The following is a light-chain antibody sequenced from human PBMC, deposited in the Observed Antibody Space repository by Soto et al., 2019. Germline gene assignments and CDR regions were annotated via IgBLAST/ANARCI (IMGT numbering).Light chain of an antibody. J-gene: IGKJ3*01. V-gene: IGKV3-15*01. CDR2: GAS. CDR1: ESISSN. Sequence: ETVMTQSPATLSVSPGERATLSCRASESISSNLAWYQQKPGQAPRLLIYGASTRATGIPARFSGSGSGTEFTLTISSLQSEDFAVYYCQQYDNWPPVTFGPGTKVDIK. CDR3: QQYDNWPPVT.